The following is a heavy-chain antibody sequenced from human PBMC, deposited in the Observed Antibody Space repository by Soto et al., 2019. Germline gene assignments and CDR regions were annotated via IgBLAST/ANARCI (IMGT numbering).Heavy chain of an antibody. Sequence: ASVKVSCKASGYTFAIYGISWVRQAPGQGLEWMGWISAYNGNTNYAQKLQGRVTMTTDTSTSTAYMELRSLRSDDTAVYYCAREVFGVVEGWFDPWGQGTLVTVSS. V-gene: IGHV1-18*01. CDR2: ISAYNGNT. D-gene: IGHD3-3*01. CDR3: AREVFGVVEGWFDP. J-gene: IGHJ5*02. CDR1: GYTFAIYG.